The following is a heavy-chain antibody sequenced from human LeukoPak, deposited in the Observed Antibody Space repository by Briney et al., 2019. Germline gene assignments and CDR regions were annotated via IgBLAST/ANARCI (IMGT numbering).Heavy chain of an antibody. V-gene: IGHV4-59*08. J-gene: IGHJ4*02. Sequence: SSETLSLTCAVYGGSFSGYYWSWIRQPPGKGLEWIGYIYYSGSTNYNPSLKSRVTISVDTSKNQFSLKLTSVTAADTAVYYCARAPSSGYSYDYYFDYWGQGTLVTVSS. D-gene: IGHD5-18*01. CDR3: ARAPSSGYSYDYYFDY. CDR2: IYYSGST. CDR1: GGSFSGYY.